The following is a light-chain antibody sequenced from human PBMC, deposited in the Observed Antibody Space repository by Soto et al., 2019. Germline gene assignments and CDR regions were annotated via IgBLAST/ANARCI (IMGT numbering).Light chain of an antibody. CDR2: KAS. V-gene: IGKV1-5*03. CDR3: QQYYGPWT. Sequence: DFQMTQYPSTLSASVGDRVTITCRASQTINNWLAWYQQQSGKAPKLLIYKASSLESGVPSRFSGSGSGTEFTFTISSLQPDDSATYYCQQYYGPWTFGQGTKVEVK. CDR1: QTINNW. J-gene: IGKJ1*01.